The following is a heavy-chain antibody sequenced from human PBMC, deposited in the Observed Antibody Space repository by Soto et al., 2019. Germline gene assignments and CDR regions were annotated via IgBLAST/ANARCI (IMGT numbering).Heavy chain of an antibody. Sequence: XGSLKLSCPVAGVTFSTYCMHWVRQAPETGLVWVSRIFRDGGGTDYAASVKGRLTISRDDAKNSLYLQMNSLRVEDTAMYYCVRGTSAWRGMDYWGQGTLVTVSS. CDR3: VRGTSAWRGMDY. CDR2: IFRDGGGT. J-gene: IGHJ4*02. CDR1: GVTFSTYC. D-gene: IGHD6-19*01. V-gene: IGHV3-74*01.